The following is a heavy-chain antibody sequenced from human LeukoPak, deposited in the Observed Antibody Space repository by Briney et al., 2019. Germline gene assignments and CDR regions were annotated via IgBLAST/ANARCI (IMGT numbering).Heavy chain of an antibody. CDR1: GFTFSNYG. CDR3: AKEGTAQISTWYDN. V-gene: IGHV3-30*18. CDR2: ISYEGRTM. D-gene: IGHD2-2*01. J-gene: IGHJ4*02. Sequence: GGSLRLSCAGAGFTFSNYGMHWVRQAPGKGLEWVAVISYEGRTMYYGDSVKGRFTISRDNSRNTLFLQMNSLSPDDTAVYNCAKEGTAQISTWYDNWGQGTLVSVSS.